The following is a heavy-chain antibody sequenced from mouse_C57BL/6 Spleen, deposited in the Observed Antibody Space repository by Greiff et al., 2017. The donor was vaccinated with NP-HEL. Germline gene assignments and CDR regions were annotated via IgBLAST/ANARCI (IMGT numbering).Heavy chain of an antibody. Sequence: VQLQQSGAELVRPGASVKLSCTASGFNIKDDYMHWVKQRPEQGLEWIGWIDPENGDTEYASKFQGKATIPADTSSNTAYLQLSSLTSEDTAVYYCTTWAWFAYWGQGTLVTVSA. D-gene: IGHD4-1*01. CDR1: GFNIKDDY. J-gene: IGHJ3*01. V-gene: IGHV14-4*01. CDR3: TTWAWFAY. CDR2: IDPENGDT.